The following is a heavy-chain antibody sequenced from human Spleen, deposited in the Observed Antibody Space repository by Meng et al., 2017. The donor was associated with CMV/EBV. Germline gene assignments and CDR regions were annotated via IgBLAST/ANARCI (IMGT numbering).Heavy chain of an antibody. CDR2: ISSGGSTT. J-gene: IGHJ6*02. D-gene: IGHD6-13*01. Sequence: SLKISCAASGFTFSSYEMNWVRHAPGKGLEWVSFISSGGSTTHYAEPVKGRFTMSRDNSKSTVYLKMNSLRPEDTAVYYCARSRNSSSWDFEYYYCMDVWGQGTTVTVSS. V-gene: IGHV3-48*03. CDR3: ARSRNSSSWDFEYYYCMDV. CDR1: GFTFSSYE.